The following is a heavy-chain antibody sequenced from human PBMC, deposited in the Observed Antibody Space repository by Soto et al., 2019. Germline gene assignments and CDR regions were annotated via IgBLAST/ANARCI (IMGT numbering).Heavy chain of an antibody. D-gene: IGHD2-15*01. V-gene: IGHV1-3*01. CDR1: GYTFTSYA. CDR3: AADPLVGYCSGGSCYGFDY. J-gene: IGHJ4*02. CDR2: INAGNGNT. Sequence: ASVKVSCKASGYTFTSYAMHWVRQAPGQRLEWMGWINAGNGNTKYSQKFQERVTITRDMSTSTAYMELSSLRSEDTAVYYCAADPLVGYCSGGSCYGFDYWGQGTLVTVSS.